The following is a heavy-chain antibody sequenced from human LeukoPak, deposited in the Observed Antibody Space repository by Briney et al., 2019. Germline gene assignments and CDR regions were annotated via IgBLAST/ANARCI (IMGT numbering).Heavy chain of an antibody. CDR3: ARDRLQLQS. V-gene: IGHV4-59*01. D-gene: IGHD1-1*01. CDR2: IYYTGNT. Sequence: SETLSLTCAVYGGSFSGYYWNWIRQPPGKGLEWIGYIYYTGNTNYNPSLKSRVTISVDTSKNQFSLKLSSVTAADTAVYYCARDRLQLQSWGQGTLVTVSS. J-gene: IGHJ5*02. CDR1: GGSFSGYY.